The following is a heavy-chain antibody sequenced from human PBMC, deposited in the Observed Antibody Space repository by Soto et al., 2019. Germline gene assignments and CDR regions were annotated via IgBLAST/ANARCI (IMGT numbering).Heavy chain of an antibody. J-gene: IGHJ4*02. CDR1: GYTFTSYG. CDR3: AAGIEVAGTGWNFDY. Sequence: QVQLVQSGAEVKKPGASVKVSCKASGYTFTSYGISWVRQAPGQGLEWMGWISAYNGNTNYAQKLQGRVTMTTDTATSTACMELRSLRSDDTAVYYCAAGIEVAGTGWNFDYWGQGTMVTVSS. CDR2: ISAYNGNT. V-gene: IGHV1-18*01. D-gene: IGHD6-19*01.